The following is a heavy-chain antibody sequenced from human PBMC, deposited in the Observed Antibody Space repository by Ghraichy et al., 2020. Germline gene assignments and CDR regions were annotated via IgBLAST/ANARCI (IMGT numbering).Heavy chain of an antibody. Sequence: GGSLRLSCAASGFTFSDYYMSWIRQAPGKGLEWVSYISSSGSTIYYADSVKGRFTISRDNAKNSLYLQMNSLRAEDTAVYYCASDLPVWGSYLRPYYFDDWGQGTLVTVSS. CDR2: ISSSGSTI. D-gene: IGHD3-16*02. CDR1: GFTFSDYY. CDR3: ASDLPVWGSYLRPYYFDD. J-gene: IGHJ4*02. V-gene: IGHV3-11*04.